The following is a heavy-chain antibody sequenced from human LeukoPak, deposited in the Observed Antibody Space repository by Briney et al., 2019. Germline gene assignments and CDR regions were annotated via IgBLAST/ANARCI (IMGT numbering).Heavy chain of an antibody. J-gene: IGHJ5*02. Sequence: ASVKVSCKASGYTFTGYYMHWVRQAPGQGLEWMGWINPNSGGTNYAQKFQGRVTMTRDTSISTAYMELSRLRSDDTAVYYCARVVVVPAAMVNWFDPWGQGTLVTVSS. CDR1: GYTFTGYY. D-gene: IGHD2-2*01. CDR2: INPNSGGT. V-gene: IGHV1-2*02. CDR3: ARVVVVPAAMVNWFDP.